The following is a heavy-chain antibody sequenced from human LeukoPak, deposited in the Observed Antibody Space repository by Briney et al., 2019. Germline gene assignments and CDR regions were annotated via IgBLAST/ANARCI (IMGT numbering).Heavy chain of an antibody. CDR3: AKERSLEIAVAGTVFDY. V-gene: IGHV3-66*01. CDR2: IYSGGDT. Sequence: PGGSLILSCAASGFTVSSNYMGWVRQAPGKGLEWVSVIYSGGDTYYADSVKGRFTISNLEMSSLKAEDTAVYYCAKERSLEIAVAGTVFDYWGQGTLVTVSS. CDR1: GFTVSSNY. J-gene: IGHJ4*02. D-gene: IGHD6-19*01.